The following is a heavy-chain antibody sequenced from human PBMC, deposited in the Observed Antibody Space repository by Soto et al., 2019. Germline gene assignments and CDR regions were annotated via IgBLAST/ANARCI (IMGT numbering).Heavy chain of an antibody. CDR3: AKGPIFGVENIYDY. J-gene: IGHJ4*02. D-gene: IGHD3-3*01. CDR1: GFTFSSYA. V-gene: IGHV3-23*01. Sequence: EVQLLESGGGLVQPGGTLRLSCAASGFTFSSYAMSWVRQAPGKGLEWVSGTSGTGGTAYYTDSGKGRVTISRDNSKQTLDLQMNSLRAEDTALYYCAKGPIFGVENIYDYWGQGTLVTVSS. CDR2: TSGTGGTA.